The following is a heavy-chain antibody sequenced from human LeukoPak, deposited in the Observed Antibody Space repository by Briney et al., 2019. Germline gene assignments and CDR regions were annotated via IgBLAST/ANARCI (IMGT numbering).Heavy chain of an antibody. D-gene: IGHD3-9*01. Sequence: SETLSLTCTVSGGSISSYYWSWIRQPPGKGLEWIGEIYHSGSTKYNPSLKSRVTISVDKSKNQFSLKLSSVTAADTAVYYCARGHYDILTGYPMTRSFDIWGQGTMVTVSS. CDR3: ARGHYDILTGYPMTRSFDI. J-gene: IGHJ3*02. CDR2: IYHSGST. CDR1: GGSISSYY. V-gene: IGHV4-59*12.